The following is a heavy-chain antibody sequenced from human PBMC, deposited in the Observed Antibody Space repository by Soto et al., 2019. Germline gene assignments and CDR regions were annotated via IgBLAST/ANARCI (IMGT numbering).Heavy chain of an antibody. CDR3: ARTVGPVVVRPLEY. D-gene: IGHD2-15*01. CDR1: GDTFSSYY. J-gene: IGHJ4*02. Sequence: QVHLVQSAAEVKKPGSSVKVSCKTSGDTFSSYYISWVRQAPGQGLEWMGRVIPTFGETDYAQKFQGRVTITADKATNTPYLRLHRQTAEDTAMYYCARTVGPVVVRPLEYWCLGTLVTVSS. V-gene: IGHV1-69*02. CDR2: VIPTFGET.